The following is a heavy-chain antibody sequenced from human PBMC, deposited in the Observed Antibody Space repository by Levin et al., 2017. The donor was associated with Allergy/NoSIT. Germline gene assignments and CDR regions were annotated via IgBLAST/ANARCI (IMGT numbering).Heavy chain of an antibody. CDR3: ARVGPVGTAATGTQYFQH. Sequence: GGSLRLSCAASGFTFSTYWMHWVRQAPGKGLVWVSRINSDGSSTTYADSVKDRFTISRDNAKNTLFLQMNRLRAEDTAVYYCARVGPVGTAATGTQYFQHWGQGTLVTVSS. J-gene: IGHJ1*01. D-gene: IGHD6-13*01. CDR2: INSDGSST. CDR1: GFTFSTYW. V-gene: IGHV3-74*01.